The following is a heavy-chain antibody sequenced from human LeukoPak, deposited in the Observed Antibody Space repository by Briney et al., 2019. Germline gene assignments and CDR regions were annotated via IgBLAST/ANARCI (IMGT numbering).Heavy chain of an antibody. CDR2: IHESGGT. D-gene: IGHD1-26*01. V-gene: IGHV4-31*03. CDR3: AGARELPPRPPFEPSRPFSGDY. CDR1: GGSISSADYY. Sequence: KSSQTLSLTCTVSGGSISSADYYWTWIRQPPGKGLEWIGYIHESGGTYYNPSLKSRVTISVDTSKNQFSLKLSSVTAADTAVYYCAGARELPPRPPFEPSRPFSGDYWGQGTLVTVSS. J-gene: IGHJ4*02.